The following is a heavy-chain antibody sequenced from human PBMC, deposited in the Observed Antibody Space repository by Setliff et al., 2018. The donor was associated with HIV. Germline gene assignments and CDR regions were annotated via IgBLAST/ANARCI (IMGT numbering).Heavy chain of an antibody. Sequence: GGSLRLSCAASGFTFSTYWMSWVRQAPGKGLEWVANIKEDGSEQYYMDSVKGRFTISRDNAKNSLYPQMSSLRAEDTAVYYCARDVAVASFFNYWGQGTLVTVSS. D-gene: IGHD6-19*01. CDR1: GFTFSTYW. V-gene: IGHV3-7*05. J-gene: IGHJ4*02. CDR2: IKEDGSEQ. CDR3: ARDVAVASFFNY.